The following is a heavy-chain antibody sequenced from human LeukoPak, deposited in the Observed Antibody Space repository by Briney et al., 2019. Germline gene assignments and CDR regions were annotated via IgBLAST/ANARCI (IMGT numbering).Heavy chain of an antibody. CDR2: INHSGST. V-gene: IGHV4-34*01. J-gene: IGHJ4*02. D-gene: IGHD5-18*01. CDR3: ARGPPWGDTAMAPYFDY. CDR1: GGSFSGYY. Sequence: KPSGTLSLTCAVYGGSFSGYYWSWIRQPPGKGLEWIGEINHSGSTNYNPSLKSRVTISVDTSKNQFSLKLSSVTAADTAVYYCARGPPWGDTAMAPYFDYWGQGTLVTVSS.